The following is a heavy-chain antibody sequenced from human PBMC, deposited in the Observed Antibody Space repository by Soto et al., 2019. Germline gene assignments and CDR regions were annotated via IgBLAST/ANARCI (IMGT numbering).Heavy chain of an antibody. CDR1: GFTFSSYW. V-gene: IGHV3-74*01. CDR2: INSDGSST. Sequence: GGSLRLSCAASGFTFSSYWMHWVRQAPGKGLVWVSRINSDGSSTSYADSVKGRFTISRDNAKNTLYLQMNSLRAEDTAVYYCARSPEDSLGYFDWSKYGMDVWGQGTTVTVSS. CDR3: ARSPEDSLGYFDWSKYGMDV. D-gene: IGHD3-9*01. J-gene: IGHJ6*02.